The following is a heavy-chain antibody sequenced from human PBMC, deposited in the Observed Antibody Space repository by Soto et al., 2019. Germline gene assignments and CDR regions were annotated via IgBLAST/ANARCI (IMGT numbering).Heavy chain of an antibody. J-gene: IGHJ6*02. CDR2: IIPIFGTA. CDR3: ARRDTGYSGYDLGNYYYGMDV. V-gene: IGHV1-69*13. D-gene: IGHD5-12*01. Sequence: SVKVSCKASVGTFSSYAISWVRQAPGQGLEWMGGIIPIFGTANYAQKFQGRVTITADESTSTAYMELSSLRSEDTAVYYCARRDTGYSGYDLGNYYYGMDVWGQGTTVTVSS. CDR1: VGTFSSYA.